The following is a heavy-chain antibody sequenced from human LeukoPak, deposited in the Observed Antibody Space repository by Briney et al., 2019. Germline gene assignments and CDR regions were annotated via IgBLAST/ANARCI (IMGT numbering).Heavy chain of an antibody. V-gene: IGHV4-34*01. CDR2: INHSGST. CDR3: TRAPPIAVAGASYYYYYYMDV. D-gene: IGHD6-19*01. CDR1: GFTVSSNY. Sequence: GSLRLSCAASGFTVSSNYMSWIRQPPGKGLEWIGEINHSGSTNYNPSLKSRVTISVDTSKNQFSLKLSSVTAADTAVYYCTRAPPIAVAGASYYYYYYMDVWGKGTTVTISS. J-gene: IGHJ6*03.